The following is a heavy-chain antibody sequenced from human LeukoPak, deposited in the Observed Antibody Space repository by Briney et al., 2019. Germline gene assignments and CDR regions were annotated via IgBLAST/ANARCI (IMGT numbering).Heavy chain of an antibody. J-gene: IGHJ4*02. CDR1: GFTFNTCA. D-gene: IGHD6-19*01. Sequence: QSGGSLRLSCAASGFTFNTCAMNWVRQAPGKGLEWVSAVGRGGVATYYADSVKGRFTISRDNSKNALYLQMNSLRAEDTAVYYCAKSTVAGPDYWGQGTLVTVSS. CDR3: AKSTVAGPDY. V-gene: IGHV3-23*01. CDR2: VGRGGVAT.